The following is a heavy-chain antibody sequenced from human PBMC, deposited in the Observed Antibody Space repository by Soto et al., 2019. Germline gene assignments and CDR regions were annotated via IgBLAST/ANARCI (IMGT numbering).Heavy chain of an antibody. J-gene: IGHJ4*02. CDR1: GFTFSSYS. Sequence: EVQLVESGGGLVKPGESLRLSCAASGFTFSSYSMNWVRQAPGKGLEWVSSISSSSSYIYYADSVKGRFTISRDNAKNSLYLQMNSLRAEDPAVYYCARDGPYCSGGSCHIPFDYWGQGTLVTVSS. D-gene: IGHD2-15*01. CDR2: ISSSSSYI. V-gene: IGHV3-21*01. CDR3: ARDGPYCSGGSCHIPFDY.